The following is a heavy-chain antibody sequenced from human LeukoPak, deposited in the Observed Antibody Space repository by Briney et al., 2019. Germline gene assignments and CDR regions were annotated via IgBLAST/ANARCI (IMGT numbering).Heavy chain of an antibody. CDR1: GFTFSSYA. CDR2: ISGSGGST. CDR3: AKVTGSSSDPGYMDV. V-gene: IGHV3-23*01. D-gene: IGHD6-6*01. Sequence: GGSLRLSCAASGFTFSSYAMSWVRQAPGKGLEWVSAISGSGGSTYYADSVKGRFTISRDNSKNTLYLQMNGLRAEDTAVYYCAKVTGSSSDPGYMDVWGKGTTVTVSS. J-gene: IGHJ6*03.